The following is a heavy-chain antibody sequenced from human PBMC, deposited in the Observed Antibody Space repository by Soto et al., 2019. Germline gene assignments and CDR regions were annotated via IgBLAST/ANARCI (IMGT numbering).Heavy chain of an antibody. CDR2: INTANGNT. Sequence: ASVKVSCKTSGYTFTSYSIHWVRQAPGQRPEWMGGINTANGNTKYSQKFQGRVTITRDRSATTASMELNSLRSEDTAVYYCARDSSPIWYYYGSEGSNWFDPWGQGTLVTVSS. V-gene: IGHV1-3*04. CDR1: GYTFTSYS. CDR3: ARDSSPIWYYYGSEGSNWFDP. D-gene: IGHD3-10*01. J-gene: IGHJ5*02.